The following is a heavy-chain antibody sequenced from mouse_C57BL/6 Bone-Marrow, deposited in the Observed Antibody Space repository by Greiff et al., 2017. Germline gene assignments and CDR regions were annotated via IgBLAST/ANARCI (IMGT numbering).Heavy chain of an antibody. D-gene: IGHD2-5*01. Sequence: VQLQQPGAELVKPGASVKMSCKASGYTFTSYWITWVKQRPGQGLEWIGDIYPGSGSTNYNEKFKSKATLTVDTSSSTAYMQLSSLTSEDSAVYYCARPYYSNYAWFAYWGQGTLVTVSA. CDR2: IYPGSGST. V-gene: IGHV1-55*01. J-gene: IGHJ3*01. CDR1: GYTFTSYW. CDR3: ARPYYSNYAWFAY.